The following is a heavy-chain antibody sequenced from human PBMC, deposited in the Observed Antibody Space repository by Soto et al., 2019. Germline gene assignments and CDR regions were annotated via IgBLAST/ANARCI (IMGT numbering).Heavy chain of an antibody. CDR1: GGSISSSNW. CDR2: IYHSGST. D-gene: IGHD3-10*01. CDR3: ASWDALLWFGECYGMDV. J-gene: IGHJ6*02. V-gene: IGHV4-4*02. Sequence: PSETLSLTCAVSGGSISSSNWWSWVRQPPGKGLEWIGEIYHSGSTNYNPSLKSRATISVDKSKNQFSLKLSSVTAADTAVYYCASWDALLWFGECYGMDVWGQGTTVTVSS.